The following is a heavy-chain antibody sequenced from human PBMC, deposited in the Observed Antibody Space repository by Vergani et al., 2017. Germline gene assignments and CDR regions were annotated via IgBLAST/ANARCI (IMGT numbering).Heavy chain of an antibody. D-gene: IGHD4-23*01. CDR2: IYYSGST. Sequence: QVQLQESGPGLVKPSETLSLTCTVSGGSISSYYWSWIRQPPGKGLEWIGYIYYSGSTNYNPSLKSRVTISVDTSKNQFPLKLSSVTAADTAVYYCARAGPSYGGNSAAFDYWGQGTLVTVSS. V-gene: IGHV4-59*01. CDR1: GGSISSYY. CDR3: ARAGPSYGGNSAAFDY. J-gene: IGHJ4*02.